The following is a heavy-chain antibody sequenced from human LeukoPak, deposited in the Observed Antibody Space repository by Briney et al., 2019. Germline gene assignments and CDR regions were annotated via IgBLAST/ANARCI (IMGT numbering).Heavy chain of an antibody. CDR1: EYSFSTYW. V-gene: IGHV3-7*01. D-gene: IGHD3-10*01. J-gene: IGHJ6*03. CDR3: ARSPAGDAWPPAYYMDV. Sequence: GGSLRLSCAASEYSFSTYWMSWVRQAPGKGLEWVANIKEDGTEKYYVGSVKGRFTISRDNAKKSLYLQMNSLRDDDTAVYFCARSPAGDAWPPAYYMDVWGKGTTVTVSS. CDR2: IKEDGTEK.